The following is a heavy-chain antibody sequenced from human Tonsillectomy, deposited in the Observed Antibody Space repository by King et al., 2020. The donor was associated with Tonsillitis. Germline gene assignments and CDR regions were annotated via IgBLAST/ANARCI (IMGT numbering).Heavy chain of an antibody. CDR1: GGTFTNYA. Sequence: VQLVESGAEVKKPGSSVKVSCKTSGGTFTNYAISWVRQAPGQGLEWMGRVIPILGISDSAQKFQGRLTITADTSTNTAYMELSSLRSGDTAVYYVARGGYCSSTSCYYYHALDVWGQGTTVTVSS. J-gene: IGHJ6*02. D-gene: IGHD2-2*01. CDR3: ARGGYCSSTSCYYYHALDV. V-gene: IGHV1-69*09. CDR2: VIPILGIS.